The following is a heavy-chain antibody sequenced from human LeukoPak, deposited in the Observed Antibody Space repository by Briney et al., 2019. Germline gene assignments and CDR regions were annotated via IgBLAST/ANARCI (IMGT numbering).Heavy chain of an antibody. D-gene: IGHD3-10*01. Sequence: GGSLRLSCAASGFIFSNYGMNWVRQAPGKGLQWVTEISYDGNKKTYVDSVKGQFTISRDNSKNTLYLQMNSLRDEDTAVYYCARGAQKILSFGEYPSDAFDIWGQGTMVSVSS. CDR3: ARGAQKILSFGEYPSDAFDI. CDR2: ISYDGNKK. V-gene: IGHV3-30*03. CDR1: GFIFSNYG. J-gene: IGHJ3*02.